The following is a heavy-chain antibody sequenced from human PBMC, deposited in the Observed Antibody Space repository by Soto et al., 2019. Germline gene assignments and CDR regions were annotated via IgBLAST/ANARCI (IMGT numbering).Heavy chain of an antibody. D-gene: IGHD1-26*01. CDR1: GYTVTSYG. V-gene: IGHV1-18*04. CDR2: ISAYNGKT. CDR3: ARDEGETVGATDY. Sequence: QVQLEQSGAEVKKPGSSVKVSCKASGYTVTSYGLSWVRQAPGQGLEWMGWISAYNGKTNYAQKFQGRVTMTTDTSTSTAHMELRSLRPDDTAVYYCARDEGETVGATDYWGQGTLVTVSS. J-gene: IGHJ4*02.